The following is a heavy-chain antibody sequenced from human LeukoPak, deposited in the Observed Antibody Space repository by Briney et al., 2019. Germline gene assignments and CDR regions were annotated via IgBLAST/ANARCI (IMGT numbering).Heavy chain of an antibody. CDR1: GGSISGYF. V-gene: IGHV4-4*07. CDR3: ARSSSSADFDY. D-gene: IGHD3-10*01. CDR2: IYKTATT. Sequence: SETLSLTCSVSGGSISGYFWSWIRRPAGKGLEWIGHIYKTATTNYNPSLKSRIFMSVDTSKNQFSLNLSSVTAADTAVYYCARSSSSADFDYWGQGTLVTVSS. J-gene: IGHJ4*02.